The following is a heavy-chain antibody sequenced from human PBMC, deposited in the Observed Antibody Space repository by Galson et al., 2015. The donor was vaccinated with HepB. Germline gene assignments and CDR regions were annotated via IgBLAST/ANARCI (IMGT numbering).Heavy chain of an antibody. CDR3: AGGWGSGHTKISAFDI. J-gene: IGHJ3*02. CDR2: INSGNGNT. CDR1: GYSFTNYV. V-gene: IGHV1-3*01. D-gene: IGHD3-16*01. Sequence: VKVSCKASGYSFTNYVIHWVRQAPGQRLEWMGWINSGNGNTKYSQKFQGRVSITRDTSASTAYMELSSLRSEDTAVYYCAGGWGSGHTKISAFDIWGQGTMVTVSS.